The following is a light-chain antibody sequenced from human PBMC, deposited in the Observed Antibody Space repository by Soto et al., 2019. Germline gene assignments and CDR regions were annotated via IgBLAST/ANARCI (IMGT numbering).Light chain of an antibody. CDR2: GNS. V-gene: IGLV1-40*01. J-gene: IGLJ2*01. CDR1: SSNIGAGYD. CDR3: QSYDSSLSGSVV. Sequence: QSVLTQPPSVSGAPGQRVTISCTGSSSNIGAGYDVHWYQQLPGTAPKLLIYGNSNRPSGVPDRFSGSKSGTSASLAITGLQAEDEADYYGQSYDSSLSGSVVFGGGTTLTVL.